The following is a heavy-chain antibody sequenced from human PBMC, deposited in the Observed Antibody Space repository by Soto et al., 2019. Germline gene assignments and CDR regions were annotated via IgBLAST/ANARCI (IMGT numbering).Heavy chain of an antibody. CDR3: ARGFFSVVTATVPSFDY. J-gene: IGHJ4*02. D-gene: IGHD2-21*02. V-gene: IGHV1-69*13. Sequence: GASVKVSCKASGGTFSSYAISWVRQAPGQGLEWMGGIIPIFGTANYAQKFQGRVTITADESTSTAYMELSSLRSEDTAVYYCARGFFSVVTATVPSFDYWGQGSLVTVYS. CDR2: IIPIFGTA. CDR1: GGTFSSYA.